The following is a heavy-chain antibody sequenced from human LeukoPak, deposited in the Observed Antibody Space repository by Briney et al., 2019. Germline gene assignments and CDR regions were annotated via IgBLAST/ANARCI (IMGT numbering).Heavy chain of an antibody. CDR1: GYTFTGYY. J-gene: IGHJ4*02. CDR3: AGDVIFGGVIVGGWD. D-gene: IGHD3-16*02. CDR2: INPNSGGT. Sequence: ASVKVSCKASGYTFTGYYMHWVRQAPGQGLEWMGWINPNSGGTNYAQKFQGRVTMTRDTSISTAYMELSRLRSDDTAGYYCAGDVIFGGVIVGGWDWGQGTLVTVSS. V-gene: IGHV1-2*02.